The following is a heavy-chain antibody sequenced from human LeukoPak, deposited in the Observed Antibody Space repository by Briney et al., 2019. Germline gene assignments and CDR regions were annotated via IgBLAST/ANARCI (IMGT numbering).Heavy chain of an antibody. V-gene: IGHV1-18*04. J-gene: IGHJ6*04. Sequence: ASVKVSCKASGYTFTRYGISWERQAPGQGLEWMGWISAYNGNTNYAQKLQGRVTMTTDTSTSTAYMELRSLRSDDTAVYYCARDRSSGWYYYGMDVWGKGTTVTVSS. CDR3: ARDRSSGWYYYGMDV. CDR1: GYTFTRYG. D-gene: IGHD6-19*01. CDR2: ISAYNGNT.